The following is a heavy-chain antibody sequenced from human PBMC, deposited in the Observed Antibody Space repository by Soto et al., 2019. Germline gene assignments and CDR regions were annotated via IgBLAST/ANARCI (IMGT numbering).Heavy chain of an antibody. V-gene: IGHV4-34*01. D-gene: IGHD6-19*01. CDR1: DGSFSGYY. CDR2: IHHSGST. CDR3: ARVRAVAGYYYYYMDV. Sequence: WEPLSHTCTVYDGSFSGYYWSWFVKPPVKGLEWIGEIHHSGSTNYNPSLKSRVTISVDTSKNQFSLKLSSVTAADTAVYYCARVRAVAGYYYYYMDVWGKGTTVTVSS. J-gene: IGHJ6*03.